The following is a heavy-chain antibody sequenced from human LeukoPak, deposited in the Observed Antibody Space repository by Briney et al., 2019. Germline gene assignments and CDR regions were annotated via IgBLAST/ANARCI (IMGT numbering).Heavy chain of an antibody. Sequence: SETLSLTCAVYGGSFSGYYWSWIRQPPGKGLEWIGEINHSGSTYYNPSLKSRVTISVDRSKNQFSLKLSSVTAADTAVYYCARARITMVRGVIIIGAFDIWGQGTMVTVSS. D-gene: IGHD3-10*01. CDR1: GGSFSGYY. V-gene: IGHV4-34*01. CDR3: ARARITMVRGVIIIGAFDI. J-gene: IGHJ3*02. CDR2: INHSGST.